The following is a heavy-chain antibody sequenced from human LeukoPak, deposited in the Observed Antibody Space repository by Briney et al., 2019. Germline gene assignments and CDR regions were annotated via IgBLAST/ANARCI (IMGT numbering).Heavy chain of an antibody. V-gene: IGHV3-23*01. CDR1: GFTFSTYA. CDR2: ISGRGVTT. J-gene: IGHJ4*02. CDR3: AGSSSWYFFDY. D-gene: IGHD6-13*01. Sequence: GGSLRLSCAASGFTFSTYALSWVRQTPGKGLEWVSTISGRGVTTYYADSVKGRFTISRDNSKNTLYLQMNSLRAEDTALYYCAGSSSWYFFDYWGQGTLVTVSS.